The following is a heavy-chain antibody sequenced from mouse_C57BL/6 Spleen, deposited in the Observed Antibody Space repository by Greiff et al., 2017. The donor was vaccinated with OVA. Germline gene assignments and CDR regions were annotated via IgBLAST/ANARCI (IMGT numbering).Heavy chain of an antibody. CDR2: INPGSGGT. CDR1: GYAFTNYL. D-gene: IGHD1-1*01. Sequence: VQGVESGAELVRPGTSVKVSCKASGYAFTNYLIEWVKQRPGQGLEWIGVINPGSGGTTYNEKFKGKATLTADKSSSTAYMQLSSLTSEVSAVYFCVRLNTVGDFDYWGQGTTLTVSS. V-gene: IGHV1-54*01. J-gene: IGHJ2*01. CDR3: VRLNTVGDFDY.